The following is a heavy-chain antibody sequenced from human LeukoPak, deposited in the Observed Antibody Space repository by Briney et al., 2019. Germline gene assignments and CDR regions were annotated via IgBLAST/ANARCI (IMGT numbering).Heavy chain of an antibody. Sequence: PGGSLRLSCAASGFTFSSYWMSWVRQAPGRGLGWVANIKQDGSEKYYVDSVKGRFTISRDNAKNSLYLQMNSLRAEDTAVYYCARDRRDYYDSSGRRGYFDYWGQGTLVTVSS. D-gene: IGHD3-22*01. CDR1: GFTFSSYW. V-gene: IGHV3-7*01. CDR3: ARDRRDYYDSSGRRGYFDY. CDR2: IKQDGSEK. J-gene: IGHJ4*02.